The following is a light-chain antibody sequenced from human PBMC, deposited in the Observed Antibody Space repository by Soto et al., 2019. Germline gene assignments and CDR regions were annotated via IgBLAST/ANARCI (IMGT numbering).Light chain of an antibody. CDR3: QHYNSYSEA. CDR1: QTLSSW. Sequence: IQMTQSPSTLSGSVGNSVTITCRVSQTLSSWLAWYQQKPGKAPKLLIYKGSTLKSGVPSRFSGSGSGTEFTLTISSLQPDDFATYYCQHYNSYSEAFGQGTKVDI. J-gene: IGKJ1*01. V-gene: IGKV1-5*03. CDR2: KGS.